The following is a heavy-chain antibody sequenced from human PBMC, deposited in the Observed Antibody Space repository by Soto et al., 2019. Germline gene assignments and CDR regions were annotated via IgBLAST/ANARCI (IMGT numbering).Heavy chain of an antibody. Sequence: SETLSLTCTVSGGSISSGGYYWSWIRQHPGKGLEWIGYIYYSGSTYYNPSLKSRVTISVDTSKNQFSLKLSSVTAADTAVYYCARDHTATGDCSSTSCSSAYYYYGMDVWGQGTTVTVSS. CDR1: GGSISSGGYY. CDR2: IYYSGST. D-gene: IGHD2-2*01. V-gene: IGHV4-31*03. J-gene: IGHJ6*02. CDR3: ARDHTATGDCSSTSCSSAYYYYGMDV.